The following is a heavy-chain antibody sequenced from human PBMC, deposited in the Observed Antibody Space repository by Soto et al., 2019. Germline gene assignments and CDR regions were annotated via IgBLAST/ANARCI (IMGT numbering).Heavy chain of an antibody. D-gene: IGHD5-12*01. CDR2: IYYSGST. CDR3: ARGTIDSGYVYDY. Sequence: SETLSLTCTVSGGSISSYYWSWIRQPPGKGLEWIGYIYYSGSTNYNPSLKSRVTISVDTSKNQFSLKLSSVTAADTAVYYCARGTIDSGYVYDYWGQGTLVTVSS. V-gene: IGHV4-59*01. J-gene: IGHJ4*02. CDR1: GGSISSYY.